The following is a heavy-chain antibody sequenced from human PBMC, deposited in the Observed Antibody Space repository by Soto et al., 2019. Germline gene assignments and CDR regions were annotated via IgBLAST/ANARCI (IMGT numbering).Heavy chain of an antibody. CDR2: IIPIFGTA. V-gene: IGHV1-69*13. D-gene: IGHD6-6*01. J-gene: IGHJ6*02. CDR3: ARQGGSSSAQYYYGMDV. CDR1: GGTFSSYA. Sequence: SVKVSCKASGGTFSSYAISWVRQAPGQGLEWMGGIIPIFGTANYAQKFQGRVTITADESTSTAYMELSSLRSEDTAMYYCARQGGSSSAQYYYGMDVWGQGTTVTVSS.